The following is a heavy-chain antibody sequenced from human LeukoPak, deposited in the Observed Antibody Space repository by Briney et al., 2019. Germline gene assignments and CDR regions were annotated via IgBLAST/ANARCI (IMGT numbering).Heavy chain of an antibody. CDR1: GFSFASYG. Sequence: GGSLRLSCSAAGFSFASYGMSWLRQAPGKGLEWLSYISSDSLITEYADSVKGRFTISRDNAQRSLALQMNSLRAEDTAVYYCARVASKLLGFGDPFPDGSFDPGGRGPLVTASS. D-gene: IGHD3-10*01. J-gene: IGHJ2*01. CDR3: ARVASKLLGFGDPFPDGSFDP. V-gene: IGHV3-48*01. CDR2: ISSDSLIT.